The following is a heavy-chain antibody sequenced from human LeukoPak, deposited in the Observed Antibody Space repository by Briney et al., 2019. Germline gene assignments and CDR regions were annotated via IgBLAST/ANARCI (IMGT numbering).Heavy chain of an antibody. J-gene: IGHJ4*02. CDR1: GDSVNSGAYY. CDR2: IYPLETT. CDR3: ATRKLGNDY. V-gene: IGHV4-61*10. D-gene: IGHD7-27*01. Sequence: SETLSLTCTVSGDSVNSGAYYWSWLRQPAGKEPEWIGRIYPLETTNYNPSLKSRVAISADTSKNQFSLKLYSVTAADTAVYYCATRKLGNDYWGQGTLVTVSS.